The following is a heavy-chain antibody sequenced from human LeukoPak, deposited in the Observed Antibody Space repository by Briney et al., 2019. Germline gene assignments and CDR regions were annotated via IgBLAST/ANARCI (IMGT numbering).Heavy chain of an antibody. CDR2: IYSDGSNT. J-gene: IGHJ3*02. CDR1: GFTFSNYW. V-gene: IGHV3-74*01. D-gene: IGHD3-10*01. Sequence: GGSLRLSCAASGFTFSNYWMHWVRQAPGKGLEWVSRIYSDGSNTVYAEPVKGRFTISRDNAKNTLFLQMNSLRAEDTAVYYCGRGASWQGNACEIWGQGTMVTVSS. CDR3: GRGASWQGNACEI.